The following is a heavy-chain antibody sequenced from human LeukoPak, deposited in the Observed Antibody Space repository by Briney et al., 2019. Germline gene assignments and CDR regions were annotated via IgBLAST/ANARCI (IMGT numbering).Heavy chain of an antibody. CDR1: GARVASNSAT. CDR3: ARESSSAWGRCDH. V-gene: IGHV6-1*01. J-gene: IGHJ5*02. D-gene: IGHD6-19*01. Sequence: SQTLSLTCAISGARVASNSATWNWIRQSPSRGIEWLARTYYRCKWFDYFEVAKKTRITIKPNAARNQFPLQMNLVPPDDSAEFYCARESSSAWGRCDHWGQGTLVTVSS. CDR2: TYYRCKWFD.